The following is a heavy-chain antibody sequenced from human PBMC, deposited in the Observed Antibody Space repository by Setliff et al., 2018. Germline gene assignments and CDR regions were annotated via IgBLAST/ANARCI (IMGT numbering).Heavy chain of an antibody. CDR1: AFPFSIYS. J-gene: IGHJ5*01. D-gene: IGHD3-16*01. V-gene: IGHV3-33*08. CDR3: ARDLGNWFDP. CDR2: IWDDGGNK. Sequence: GGSLRLSCTASAFPFSIYSMHWVRQAPGKGLEWVAVIWDDGGNKYHADSVKGRFTISRDNSKNTVYLQMNNLRADDTAIYYCARDLGNWFDPWGQGTLVTAPQ.